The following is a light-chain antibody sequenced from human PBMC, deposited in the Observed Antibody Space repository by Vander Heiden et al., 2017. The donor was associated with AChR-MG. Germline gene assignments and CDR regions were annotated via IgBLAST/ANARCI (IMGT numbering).Light chain of an antibody. Sequence: QRVTISCTGSSSNIGAGYDVHWYQQLPGTAPKLLIFGNTDRPSGVPDRFSGSKSGTSASLAITGLQVEDEADYYCQSYDNSLTASVFGGGTQLTVL. V-gene: IGLV1-40*01. CDR1: SSNIGAGYD. CDR3: QSYDNSLTASV. J-gene: IGLJ7*01. CDR2: GNT.